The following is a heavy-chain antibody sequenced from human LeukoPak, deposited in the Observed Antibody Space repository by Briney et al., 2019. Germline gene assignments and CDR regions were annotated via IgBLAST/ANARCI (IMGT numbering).Heavy chain of an antibody. J-gene: IGHJ4*02. D-gene: IGHD6-13*01. CDR2: IYHSGST. CDR3: ARATYSSWYFDY. CDR1: GYSISSGYY. Sequence: PSETLSLTCTVSGYSISSGYYWGWIRQPPGKGLEWIGSIYHSGSTYYNPSLKSRVTISVDTSKNQFSLKLSSVTAADTAVYYCARATYSSWYFDYWGQGTLVTVSS. V-gene: IGHV4-38-2*02.